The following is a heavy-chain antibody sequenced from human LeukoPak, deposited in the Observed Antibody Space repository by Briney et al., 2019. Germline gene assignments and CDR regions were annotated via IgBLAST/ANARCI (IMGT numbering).Heavy chain of an antibody. CDR3: AKHRGDYSGWYGDY. CDR1: GFTFSNNA. D-gene: IGHD6-19*01. V-gene: IGHV3-23*01. CDR2: TSTSGGSA. J-gene: IGHJ4*02. Sequence: GGSLRLSCAASGFTFSNNAMSWVRQAPGKGLEWVSATSTSGGSAYYADSVKGRFTISRDNSKNTLYLQMDSLRAEDTAVYYCAKHRGDYSGWYGDYWGQGTLVTVSS.